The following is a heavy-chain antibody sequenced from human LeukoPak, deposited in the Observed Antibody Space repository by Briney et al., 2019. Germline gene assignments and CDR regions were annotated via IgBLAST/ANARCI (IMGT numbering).Heavy chain of an antibody. V-gene: IGHV3-21*01. CDR1: GFTFISYS. D-gene: IGHD6-19*01. CDR2: ISSSSSYI. Sequence: GGSLRLSCAASGFTFISYSMNWVRQVPGKGLEWVSSISSSSSYIYYADSVKGRFTISRDNAENSLYLQMNSLRAEDTAVYYCARVSVYSSGKAFDYWGQGTLVTVSS. J-gene: IGHJ4*02. CDR3: ARVSVYSSGKAFDY.